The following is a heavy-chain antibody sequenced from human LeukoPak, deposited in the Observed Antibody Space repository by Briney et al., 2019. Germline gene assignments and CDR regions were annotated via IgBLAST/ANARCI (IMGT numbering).Heavy chain of an antibody. J-gene: IGHJ4*02. D-gene: IGHD4-17*01. V-gene: IGHV3-30*03. CDR2: ISYDGSNK. CDR1: GFTFSSYG. CDR3: ATTVSVFDY. Sequence: RAGGSLRLSCAASGFTFSSYGMHWVRQAPGKGLEWVAVISYDGSNKYYADSVKGRFTISRDNSKNTLYLQMNSLRAEDTAVYYCATTVSVFDYWGQGTLVTVSS.